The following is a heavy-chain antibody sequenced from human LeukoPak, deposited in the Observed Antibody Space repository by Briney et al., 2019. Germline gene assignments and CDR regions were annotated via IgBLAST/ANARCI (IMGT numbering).Heavy chain of an antibody. D-gene: IGHD4-17*01. CDR2: ISGSGGST. J-gene: IGHJ4*02. Sequence: GGSLRLSCAASGFTFSSYAMSWVRQAPGKGLEWVSAISGSGGSTYYADSVKGRFTISRDNSKNTLYLQMNSLRAEDTAVYYCAKYAWLGTTVTTEFLDYWGQGTLVTVSS. CDR3: AKYAWLGTTVTTEFLDY. V-gene: IGHV3-23*01. CDR1: GFTFSSYA.